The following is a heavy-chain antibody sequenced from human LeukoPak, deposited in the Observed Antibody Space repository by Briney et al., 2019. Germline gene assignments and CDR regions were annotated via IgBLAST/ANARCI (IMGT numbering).Heavy chain of an antibody. Sequence: SETLSLTCTVSGGSISSYYWSWIRQPAGKGLEWIGRIYTSGSTNYNPSLKSRVTMSVDTSKNQFSLKLSSVTAADTAVYYCARTPYYYDSSGSSPSAFDIRGQGTMVTVSS. CDR1: GGSISSYY. J-gene: IGHJ3*02. D-gene: IGHD3-22*01. CDR3: ARTPYYYDSSGSSPSAFDI. CDR2: IYTSGST. V-gene: IGHV4-4*07.